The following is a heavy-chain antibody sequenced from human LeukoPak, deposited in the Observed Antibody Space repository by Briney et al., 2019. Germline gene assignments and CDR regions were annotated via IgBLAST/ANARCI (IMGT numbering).Heavy chain of an antibody. D-gene: IGHD4-17*01. CDR2: XXHSGST. Sequence: YXXXXRQPXGKGXEWIGXXXHSGSTNYNPSLKSRGTISVDTSKNQFSLKLSSVTAADTAVYYCARGMTTVTTVGSDWYFDLWGRGTLVTVSS. J-gene: IGHJ2*01. CDR3: ARGMTTVTTVGSDWYFDL. V-gene: IGHV4-34*01. CDR1: Y.